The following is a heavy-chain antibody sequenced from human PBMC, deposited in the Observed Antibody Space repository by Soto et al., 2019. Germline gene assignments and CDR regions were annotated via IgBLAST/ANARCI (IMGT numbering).Heavy chain of an antibody. CDR1: GGSFSDYY. V-gene: IGHV4-34*01. J-gene: IGHJ5*02. Sequence: SQTLSLTCAVYGGSFSDYYWSWIRKPPGKGLEWIGQINHSGSTNYSPSLKSRVTISVDTSKNQFSLKLSSVTAADTAVYYCARGRSTPVVPVAPNWFDPWGQGTLVTVSS. CDR2: INHSGST. CDR3: ARGRSTPVVPVAPNWFDP. D-gene: IGHD2-2*01.